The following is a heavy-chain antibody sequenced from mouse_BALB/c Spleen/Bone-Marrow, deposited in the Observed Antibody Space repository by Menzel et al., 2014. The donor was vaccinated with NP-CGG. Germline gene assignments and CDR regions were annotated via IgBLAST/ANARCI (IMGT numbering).Heavy chain of an antibody. Sequence: EVMLVESGGDLVQPGGSRKLSCAASGFTFSSFGMHWVRQAPEKGLEWVAYISNGSSTIYYADTVKGRFTISRDNPKNTLFLQMTSLRSEDTAMYYCARKGAMITHYYAMDYWGQGTSVTVSS. CDR2: ISNGSSTI. J-gene: IGHJ4*01. CDR3: ARKGAMITHYYAMDY. D-gene: IGHD2-4*01. CDR1: GFTFSSFG. V-gene: IGHV5-17*02.